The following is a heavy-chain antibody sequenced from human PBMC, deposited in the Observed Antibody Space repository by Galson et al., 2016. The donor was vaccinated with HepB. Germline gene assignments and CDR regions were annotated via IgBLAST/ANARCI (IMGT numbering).Heavy chain of an antibody. D-gene: IGHD5-12*01. CDR2: ISDSGGNS. Sequence: SLRLSCATSGFTFNAYAMTWVRQAPGKGLEWVSLISDSGGNSYYADSVKSRFTISRDNSRNTLYLQMNSLRVEDTSVYYCAKDSPGYSGYDWDYWGQGTLVTVAS. CDR1: GFTFNAYA. V-gene: IGHV3-23*01. CDR3: AKDSPGYSGYDWDY. J-gene: IGHJ4*02.